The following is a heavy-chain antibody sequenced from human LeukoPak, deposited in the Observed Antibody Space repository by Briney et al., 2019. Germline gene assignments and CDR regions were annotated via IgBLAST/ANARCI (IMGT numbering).Heavy chain of an antibody. CDR3: ASGAGYYYGSGSHLGWFDP. D-gene: IGHD3-10*01. J-gene: IGHJ5*02. CDR1: GFIFSSYS. Sequence: GGSLRLSCAASGFIFSSYSMNWVRQAPGKGLEWVSYISSSSSTIYYADSVKGRFTISRDNAKNSLYLQMNSLRAEDTAVYYCASGAGYYYGSGSHLGWFDPWGQGTLVTVSS. V-gene: IGHV3-48*01. CDR2: ISSSSSTI.